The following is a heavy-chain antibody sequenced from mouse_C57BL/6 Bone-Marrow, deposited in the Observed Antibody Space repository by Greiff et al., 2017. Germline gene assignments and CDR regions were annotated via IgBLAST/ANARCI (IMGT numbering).Heavy chain of an antibody. CDR2: IDPENGDT. J-gene: IGHJ3*01. V-gene: IGHV14-4*01. CDR3: TLSDGYYPAGFAY. D-gene: IGHD2-3*01. CDR1: GFNIKDDY. Sequence: VQLKESGAELVRPGASVKLSCTASGFNIKDDYMHWVKQRPEQGLEWIGWIDPENGDTEYASKFQGKATITADTSSNTAYLQLSSLTSEDTAVYYCTLSDGYYPAGFAYWGQGTLVTVSA.